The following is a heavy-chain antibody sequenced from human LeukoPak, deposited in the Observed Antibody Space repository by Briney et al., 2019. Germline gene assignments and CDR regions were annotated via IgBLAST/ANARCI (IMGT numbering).Heavy chain of an antibody. J-gene: IGHJ4*02. CDR3: ARARGYFDY. CDR2: ISYDGSNK. Sequence: GGSLRLSCAASGFTFSSYAMHWVRQAPGKGLEWVAVISYDGSNKYYADSVKGRFTISRDNSKNTLYLQMNSLRAEDTAVYYCARARGYFDYWGQGTLVTVSS. CDR1: GFTFSSYA. V-gene: IGHV3-30-3*01.